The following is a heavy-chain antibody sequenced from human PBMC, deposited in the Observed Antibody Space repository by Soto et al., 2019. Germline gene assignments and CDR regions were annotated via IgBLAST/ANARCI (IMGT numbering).Heavy chain of an antibody. D-gene: IGHD5-12*01. CDR2: INGDGSSI. CDR1: GFSFSTW. J-gene: IGHJ4*02. Sequence: EVQLVESGGGVVQPGGSLRLSCAASGFSFSTWMHWVRQAPGKGLEWLSRINGDGSSISYADSVKGRFTVSRDNAKNPLYLQINRLTAEDTAVYSCTRGASGYGNFDYWGQGVLLTVSS. V-gene: IGHV3-74*01. CDR3: TRGASGYGNFDY.